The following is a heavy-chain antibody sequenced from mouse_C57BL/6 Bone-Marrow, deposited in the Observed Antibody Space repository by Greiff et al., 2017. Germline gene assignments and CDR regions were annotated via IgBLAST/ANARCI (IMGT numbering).Heavy chain of an antibody. Sequence: QVQLQQSGAELARPGASVKLSCKASGYTFTSYGISWVKQRTGQGLEWIGEIYPRSGNTYYNEKFKGKATLTADKSSSTAYMELRSLTSEDSAVYFCARPYYYSNYVDYFDYWGQGTTLTVSS. CDR2: IYPRSGNT. CDR1: GYTFTSYG. D-gene: IGHD2-5*01. V-gene: IGHV1-81*01. J-gene: IGHJ2*01. CDR3: ARPYYYSNYVDYFDY.